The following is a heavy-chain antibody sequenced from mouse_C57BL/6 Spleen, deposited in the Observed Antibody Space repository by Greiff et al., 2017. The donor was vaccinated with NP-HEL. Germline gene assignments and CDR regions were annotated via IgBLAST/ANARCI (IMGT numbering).Heavy chain of an antibody. CDR3: ARASSSMDY. CDR2: ISYDGSN. Sequence: VQLKESGPGLVKPSPSLSLTCSVSGYSITSGYYWYWIRQSPGNKLEWLGYISYDGSNNYNPSLKNRISITRDTSKNQFYLKLNSVTTEDTATYYCARASSSMDYWGQGTSVTVSS. CDR1: GYSITSGYY. J-gene: IGHJ4*01. V-gene: IGHV3-6*01.